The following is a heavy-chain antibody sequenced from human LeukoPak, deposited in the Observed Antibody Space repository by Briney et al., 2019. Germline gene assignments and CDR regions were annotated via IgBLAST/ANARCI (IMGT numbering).Heavy chain of an antibody. D-gene: IGHD6-13*01. CDR3: ASRVSGYSSSWYPPGDFHYYYGMDV. J-gene: IGHJ6*02. CDR1: GGTFSSYA. Sequence: GASVKVSCKASGGTFSSYAISWVRQAPGQGLEWMGGIIPIFGTANYAQKFQGRVTITADESTSTAYMELSSLRSEDTAVYYCASRVSGYSSSWYPPGDFHYYYGMDVWGQGTTVTVSS. V-gene: IGHV1-69*01. CDR2: IIPIFGTA.